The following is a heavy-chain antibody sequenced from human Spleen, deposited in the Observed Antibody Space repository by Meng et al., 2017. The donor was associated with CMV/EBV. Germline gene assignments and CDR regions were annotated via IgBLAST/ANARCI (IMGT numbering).Heavy chain of an antibody. CDR2: IRYDGSKQ. CDR3: AMLRSSGLDY. D-gene: IGHD1-14*01. Sequence: SCKASGGTFSSYAISWVRQAPGKGLEWVAFIRYDGSKQWYADSVKGRFTISRDNSKNTLFLQMKSLRPEDTALYYCAMLRSSGLDYWGQGTLVTVSS. CDR1: GGTFSSYA. J-gene: IGHJ4*02. V-gene: IGHV3-30*02.